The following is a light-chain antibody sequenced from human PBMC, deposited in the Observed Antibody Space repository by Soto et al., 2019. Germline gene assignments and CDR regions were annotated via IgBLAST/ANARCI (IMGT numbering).Light chain of an antibody. V-gene: IGLV2-14*01. CDR1: SSDIGGYDY. CDR3: TSYTSRSTHV. J-gene: IGLJ1*01. CDR2: GVT. Sequence: QPASVSGSPGQSITITCTGTSSDIGGYDYVSWYQHHPGKAPKVIIYGVTNRPSGVSHRFSGSKSANTASLTISGLQAEDEADYYCTSYTSRSTHVFGTGTKLTVL.